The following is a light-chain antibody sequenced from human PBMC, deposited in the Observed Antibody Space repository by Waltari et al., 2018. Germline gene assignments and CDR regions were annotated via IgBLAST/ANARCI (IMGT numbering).Light chain of an antibody. CDR3: TAWDDSLDAYV. CDR1: NSNIGSET. Sequence: QSVLTQPPSASGTPGQRVTISCSGSNSNIGSETVNWYQQLPGAAPKLLIYSDYQRPPGVPGRFSASKSGTSAALAITGLQSEDEADYWCTAWDDSLDAYVFGTGTKVTVL. V-gene: IGLV1-44*01. J-gene: IGLJ1*01. CDR2: SDY.